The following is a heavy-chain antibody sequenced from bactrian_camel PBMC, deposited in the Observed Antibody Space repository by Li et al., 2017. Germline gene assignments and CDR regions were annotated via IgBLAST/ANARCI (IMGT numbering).Heavy chain of an antibody. CDR1: GFTFNNYF. J-gene: IGHJ4*01. D-gene: IGHD5*01. CDR3: VITGGWGSEFNY. V-gene: IGHV3S6*01. Sequence: HVQLVESGGGLVQPGGSLRLTCVASGFTFNNYFMSWVRQTPGKGLEWVSRVNNVGNHTRYADSAKGRFTISRDNTKNLPYLQMNKLQLEDTGRYYCVITGGWGSEFNYWGQGTQVTVS. CDR2: VNNVGNHT.